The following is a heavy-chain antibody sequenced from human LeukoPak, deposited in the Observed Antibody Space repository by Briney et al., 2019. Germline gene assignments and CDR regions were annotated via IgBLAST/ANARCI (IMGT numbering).Heavy chain of an antibody. V-gene: IGHV4-59*08. CDR2: IYYSGST. D-gene: IGHD2-21*01. Sequence: SETLSLTCTVSGGSISSYYWSWIRQPPGKGLEWIGYIYYSGSTNYNPSLKSRDTISVDTSKNQFSLKLSSVTAADTAVYYCARLNSRDPHYYYYYGMDVWGQGTTVTVSS. CDR1: GGSISSYY. J-gene: IGHJ6*02. CDR3: ARLNSRDPHYYYYYGMDV.